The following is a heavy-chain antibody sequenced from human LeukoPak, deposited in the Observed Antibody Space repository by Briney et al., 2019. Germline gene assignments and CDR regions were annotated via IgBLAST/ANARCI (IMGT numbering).Heavy chain of an antibody. Sequence: ASVKVSCKASGYTFTSYGISWVRQAPGQGLEWMGWISAYNGNINYAQKLQGRVTMTTDTSTSTAYMELRSLRSDYTAVYYCARTGRDIVVVPAAKGGAFDIWGQGTMVTVSS. CDR1: GYTFTSYG. V-gene: IGHV1-18*01. CDR3: ARTGRDIVVVPAAKGGAFDI. CDR2: ISAYNGNI. D-gene: IGHD2-2*01. J-gene: IGHJ3*02.